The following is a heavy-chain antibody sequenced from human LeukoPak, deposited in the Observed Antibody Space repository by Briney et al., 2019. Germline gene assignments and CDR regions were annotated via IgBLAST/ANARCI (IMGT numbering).Heavy chain of an antibody. CDR3: ARSKYCSSTSCYDKALDYYYYYGMDV. D-gene: IGHD2-2*01. Sequence: GGSLRLSCAASGFTFSSYGMHWVRQDPGKGREWVAVIWYDGSNKYYADSVKGRFTISRDNSRNTLYLQMNSLRAEDTAVYYCARSKYCSSTSCYDKALDYYYYYGMDVWGQGTTVTVSS. J-gene: IGHJ6*02. V-gene: IGHV3-33*01. CDR2: IWYDGSNK. CDR1: GFTFSSYG.